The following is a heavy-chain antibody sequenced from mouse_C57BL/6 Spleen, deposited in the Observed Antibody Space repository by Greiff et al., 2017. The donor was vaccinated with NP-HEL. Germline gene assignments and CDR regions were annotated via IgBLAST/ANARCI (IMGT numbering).Heavy chain of an antibody. V-gene: IGHV1-9*01. D-gene: IGHD2-1*01. J-gene: IGHJ4*01. CDR1: GYTFTGYW. Sequence: VQLQQSGAELMKPGASVKLSCKATGYTFTGYWLEWVKQRPGHGLEWIGEILPGSGSTNYNEKFKGKATFTADTSSNTAYMQLSSLTTEDSAIYYCARGDGYGNCVDYAMDYWGQGTSVTVSS. CDR2: ILPGSGST. CDR3: ARGDGYGNCVDYAMDY.